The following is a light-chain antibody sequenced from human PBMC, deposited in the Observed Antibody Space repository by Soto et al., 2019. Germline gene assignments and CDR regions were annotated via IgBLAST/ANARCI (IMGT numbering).Light chain of an antibody. CDR1: QSISSW. Sequence: DIQMTQSPSTLSASVGDRVTITCRASQSISSWLAWYQQKPGKAPKLLIYKAASLDNGVPSRFIRSESGTECTMTISSLHPDDFASYYCQQYNRYPPYIFGQGTKLEIK. CDR2: KAA. J-gene: IGKJ2*01. V-gene: IGKV1-5*03. CDR3: QQYNRYPPYI.